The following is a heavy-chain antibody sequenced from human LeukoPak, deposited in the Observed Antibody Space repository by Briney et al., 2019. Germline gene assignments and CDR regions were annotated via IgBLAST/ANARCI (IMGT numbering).Heavy chain of an antibody. D-gene: IGHD2-2*01. CDR1: GFTFDDYT. J-gene: IGHJ4*02. Sequence: PGGSLRLSCAASGFTFDDYTMHWVRQAPGKGLEWVSLISWDGGSTYYAGSVKGRFTISRDNSKNSLYLQMNSLRTEDTALYYCAKQSTSSYYFDYWGQGTLVTVSS. V-gene: IGHV3-43*01. CDR2: ISWDGGST. CDR3: AKQSTSSYYFDY.